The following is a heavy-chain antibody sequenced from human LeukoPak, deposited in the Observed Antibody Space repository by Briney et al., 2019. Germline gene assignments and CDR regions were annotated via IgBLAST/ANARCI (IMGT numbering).Heavy chain of an antibody. Sequence: PGGSLRLSCAASGFTFSSYSMNWVRQAPGKGLEWVSSISSSSSYIYYADSVKGRFTISRDNAKNSLYLQMNSLRAEDTAVYYCASGYGGSLGIFDHWGQGTLVTVSS. D-gene: IGHD4-23*01. CDR1: GFTFSSYS. J-gene: IGHJ4*02. CDR3: ASGYGGSLGIFDH. V-gene: IGHV3-21*01. CDR2: ISSSSSYI.